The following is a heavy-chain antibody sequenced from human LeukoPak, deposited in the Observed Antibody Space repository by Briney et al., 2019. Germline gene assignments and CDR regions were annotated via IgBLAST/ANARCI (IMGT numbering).Heavy chain of an antibody. D-gene: IGHD3-9*01. CDR2: IYTSGST. Sequence: PSETLSLTCTVSGGSISSYYWSWILQPAGKGLEWIGRIYTSGSTNYNPSLKTRVTMSVDTSKNQFSLQLSSVTAAATAVYYCARGGEYDILTGYYHFMDVWGKGTTVTVSS. CDR3: ARGGEYDILTGYYHFMDV. J-gene: IGHJ6*03. V-gene: IGHV4-4*07. CDR1: GGSISSYY.